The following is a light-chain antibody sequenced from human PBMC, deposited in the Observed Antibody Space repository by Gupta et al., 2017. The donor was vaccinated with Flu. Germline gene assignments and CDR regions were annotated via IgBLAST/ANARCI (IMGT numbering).Light chain of an antibody. CDR1: QNINSW. V-gene: IGKV1-5*03. CDR3: QQFKRYPYT. J-gene: IGKJ2*01. Sequence: DIQMTQSPSTLSASVGDRVTITCRASQNINSWLAWYQQKPGKAPNLLIYKASNLDSGVPSRCSGSGSGTEFTLTISSLQPDDFATYYCQQFKRYPYTFGQGTSLEIK. CDR2: KAS.